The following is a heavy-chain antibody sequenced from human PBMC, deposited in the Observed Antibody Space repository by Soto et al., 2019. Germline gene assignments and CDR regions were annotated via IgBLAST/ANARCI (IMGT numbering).Heavy chain of an antibody. V-gene: IGHV1-69*13. J-gene: IGHJ4*02. D-gene: IGHD5-12*01. CDR3: ARERDGYNYFYY. CDR1: GGTFSSYA. Sequence: SVKVSCKASGGTFSSYAISWVRQAPGQGLEWMGGIIPIFGTANYAQKFQGRVTNTADESTSTAYMELSSLRSEDTAVYYCARERDGYNYFYYWGQGTLVTVSS. CDR2: IIPIFGTA.